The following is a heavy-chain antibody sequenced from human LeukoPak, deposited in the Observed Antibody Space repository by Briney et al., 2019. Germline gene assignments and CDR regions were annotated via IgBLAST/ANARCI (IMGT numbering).Heavy chain of an antibody. J-gene: IGHJ6*03. CDR2: IYTSGST. CDR1: GGSISSGSYY. CDR3: ARDVGATTLGSYYYYYMDV. V-gene: IGHV4-61*02. D-gene: IGHD1-26*01. Sequence: PSETLSLTCTVSGGSISSGSYYWSWIRQPAGKGLEWIGRIYTSGSTNYNPSLKSRVTISVDTSKNQFSLKLSSVTAADTAVYYCARDVGATTLGSYYYYYMDVWGKGTTVTVSS.